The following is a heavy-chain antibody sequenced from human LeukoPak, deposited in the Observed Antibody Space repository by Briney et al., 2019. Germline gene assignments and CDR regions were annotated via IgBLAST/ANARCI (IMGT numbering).Heavy chain of an antibody. J-gene: IGHJ4*02. CDR1: GFTFSSYV. CDR2: INGSGGST. CDR3: AKESFIPYRYHSSGYIDY. Sequence: GGSLRLSCAASGFTFSSYVISWVRQAPGKGLEWVSGINGSGGSTYYADSVKGRFTISRDNSKNTLYLQMNSLRAEDTAVYYCAKESFIPYRYHSSGYIDYWGQGTLVTVSS. D-gene: IGHD3-22*01. V-gene: IGHV3-23*01.